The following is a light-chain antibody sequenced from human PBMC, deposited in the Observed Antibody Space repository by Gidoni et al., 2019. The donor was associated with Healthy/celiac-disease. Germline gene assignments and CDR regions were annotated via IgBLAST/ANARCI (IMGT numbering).Light chain of an antibody. J-gene: IGKJ1*01. V-gene: IGKV3-20*01. CDR2: GAS. CDR3: QQYDSSPST. Sequence: EMLLTQSPGTLSLSPGERATLSCRASQSVSSSYLALYQQKPGQAPRLLNYGASSRATGIPDRFSGSGYGTDFTLTISRLKPEDFAVYYCQQYDSSPSTFGQGTKVEIK. CDR1: QSVSSSY.